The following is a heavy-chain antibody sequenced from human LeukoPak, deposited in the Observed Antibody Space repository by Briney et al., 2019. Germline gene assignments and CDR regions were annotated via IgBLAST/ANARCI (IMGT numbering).Heavy chain of an antibody. CDR1: GDSVSSNSGA. V-gene: IGHV6-1*01. CDR3: ARDVGTSGWYTFQY. J-gene: IGHJ4*02. D-gene: IGHD6-19*01. CDR2: TYYRSKWYN. Sequence: SQTLSLTCAISGDSVSSNSGAWNWIRQSPSRGLEWLGRTYYRSKWYNDYAGSMKGRITISPDTSKNQFSLHLNSVTPEDTAVYYCARDVGTSGWYTFQYWGQGTLVSVSS.